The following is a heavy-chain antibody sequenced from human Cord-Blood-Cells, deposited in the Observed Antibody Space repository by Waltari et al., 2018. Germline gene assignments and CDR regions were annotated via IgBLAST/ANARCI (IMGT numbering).Heavy chain of an antibody. J-gene: IGHJ4*02. V-gene: IGHV1-24*01. D-gene: IGHD3-3*01. CDR3: ATVAVMSGYYFDY. CDR2: FDPEDGET. Sequence: WVRQAPGKGLEWMGGFDPEDGETIYAQKFQGRVTMTEDTSTDTAYMELSSLRSEDTAVYYCATVAVMSGYYFDYWGQGTLVTVSS.